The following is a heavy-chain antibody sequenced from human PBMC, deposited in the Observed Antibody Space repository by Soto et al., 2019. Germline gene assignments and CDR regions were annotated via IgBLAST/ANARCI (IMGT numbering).Heavy chain of an antibody. D-gene: IGHD2-8*01. J-gene: IGHJ4*02. V-gene: IGHV4-31*03. CDR1: GGSISNGGYC. CDR3: ARGVLV. CDR2: IQYSGRT. Sequence: QVQLQESGPGLVKASQTLSLTCTVSGGSISNGGYCWSWIRQHPGKGLEWIGCIQYSGRTYYNPSLKSGVTIAVDTSKSKLSLNLSSVTAADSAVYYCARGVLVWGQGTLVTVSS.